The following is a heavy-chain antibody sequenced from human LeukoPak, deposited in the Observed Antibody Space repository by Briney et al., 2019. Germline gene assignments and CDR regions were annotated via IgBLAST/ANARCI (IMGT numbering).Heavy chain of an antibody. Sequence: ASVKVSCKASGYTFTSYDINWVRQATGQGLEWMRWMNPNSGNTGYAQKFQGRVTMTRNTSISTAYMELSSLRSEDTAVYYCAIDILTGYDAFDIWGQGTMVTVSS. D-gene: IGHD3-9*01. CDR1: GYTFTSYD. CDR3: AIDILTGYDAFDI. CDR2: MNPNSGNT. J-gene: IGHJ3*02. V-gene: IGHV1-8*01.